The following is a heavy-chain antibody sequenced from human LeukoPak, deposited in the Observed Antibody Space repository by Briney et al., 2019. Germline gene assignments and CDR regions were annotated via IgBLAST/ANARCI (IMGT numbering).Heavy chain of an antibody. CDR3: AREGVLTGYYY. Sequence: SETLSLTCAVYGGSFSGYSWSWIRQPPGKGLEWIVEINHSGSTKNSPSLKSRVTISVDTSKNQFSLKLSSVTAADTAVYYCAREGVLTGYYYWGQGTLVTVSS. D-gene: IGHD3-9*01. V-gene: IGHV4-34*01. CDR1: GGSFSGYS. CDR2: INHSGST. J-gene: IGHJ4*02.